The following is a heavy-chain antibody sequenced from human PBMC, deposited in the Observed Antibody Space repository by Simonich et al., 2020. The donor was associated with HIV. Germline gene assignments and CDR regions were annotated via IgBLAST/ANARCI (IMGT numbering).Heavy chain of an antibody. CDR3: ASPPSHYYDSSGSYDAFDI. CDR1: GYTLTELS. V-gene: IGHV1-24*01. J-gene: IGHJ3*02. D-gene: IGHD3-22*01. Sequence: QVQLVQSGAEVKKPGASVKVSCKVSGYTLTELSMHWVRQAPGKGLEWMGGFGPEDGETIYAQKFQGRVTMTEDTSTDTAYMELSSLRSEDTAVYYCASPPSHYYDSSGSYDAFDIWGQGTMVTVSS. CDR2: FGPEDGET.